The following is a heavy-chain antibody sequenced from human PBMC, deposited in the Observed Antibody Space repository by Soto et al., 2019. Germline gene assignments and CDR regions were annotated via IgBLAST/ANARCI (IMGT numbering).Heavy chain of an antibody. CDR2: TYYRSKWYN. D-gene: IGHD5-12*01. J-gene: IGHJ6*02. CDR3: ARDPSWLRSTTILHYGMDV. Sequence: SQTLSLTCAISGDSVSSNSAAWNWIRQSPSRGLEWLGRTYYRSKWYNDYAVSVKSRITINPDTSKNQFSLQLNSVTPEDTAVYYCARDPSWLRSTTILHYGMDVWGQGTTVTVSS. CDR1: GDSVSSNSAA. V-gene: IGHV6-1*01.